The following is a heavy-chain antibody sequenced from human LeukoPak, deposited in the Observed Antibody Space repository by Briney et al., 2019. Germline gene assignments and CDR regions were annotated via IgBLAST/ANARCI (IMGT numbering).Heavy chain of an antibody. V-gene: IGHV3-64D*06. Sequence: GGSLRLSCSASGFSFSSLRMHWVRQAPGKGLEYVSGISSDGGSTYYADSVKGRFTISRNNSKNTLFIQVSSLRPEDTAVYYCVNQISGWVYWGRGTLVTVSS. CDR1: GFSFSSLR. J-gene: IGHJ4*02. CDR2: ISSDGGST. D-gene: IGHD6-19*01. CDR3: VNQISGWVY.